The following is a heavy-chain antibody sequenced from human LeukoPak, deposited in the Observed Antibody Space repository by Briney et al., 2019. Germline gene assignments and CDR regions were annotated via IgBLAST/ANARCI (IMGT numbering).Heavy chain of an antibody. D-gene: IGHD2-21*02. CDR1: GFTLSNYA. CDR3: AKDVLRLNYGYFDL. CDR2: ISYSSGSI. V-gene: IGHV3-23*01. J-gene: IGHJ2*01. Sequence: GGSLRLSCAASGFTLSNYAMSWVRQAPGKGPEWVAGISYSSGSIYYLDSVKGRFTISRDNSKNTLYLQMNSLRADDTAVYYCAKDVLRLNYGYFDLWGRGTLVSVSS.